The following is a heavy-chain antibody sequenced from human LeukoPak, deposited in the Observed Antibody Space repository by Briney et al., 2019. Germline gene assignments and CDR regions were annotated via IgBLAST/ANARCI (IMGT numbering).Heavy chain of an antibody. V-gene: IGHV4-59*01. Sequence: PSETLSLTCAVSGGSINNYYWSWIRQPPGKGLEWIGYFYDTRSPKYNPSLERRVTISVDMSRNQFSLSLTSVTTADTAVYYCARGRGSLTYWGQGTLATVSS. J-gene: IGHJ4*02. CDR3: ARGRGSLTY. CDR2: FYDTRSP. CDR1: GGSINNYY. D-gene: IGHD3-10*01.